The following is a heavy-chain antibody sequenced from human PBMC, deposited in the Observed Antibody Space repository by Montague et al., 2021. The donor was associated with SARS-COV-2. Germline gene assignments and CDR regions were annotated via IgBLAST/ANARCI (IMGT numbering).Heavy chain of an antibody. D-gene: IGHD3/OR15-3a*01. Sequence: SETLSLTCAVSGDSISSSNWWSWVRQPPGKGLEWIGEIYHGGSTNYNPSLKSRVTMSIDGSRNQFSLSLSSLTAADTAVYYCARLDGLGYWGQGTLVAVSS. CDR3: ARLDGLGY. J-gene: IGHJ4*02. CDR1: GDSISSSNW. CDR2: IYHGGST. V-gene: IGHV4-4*02.